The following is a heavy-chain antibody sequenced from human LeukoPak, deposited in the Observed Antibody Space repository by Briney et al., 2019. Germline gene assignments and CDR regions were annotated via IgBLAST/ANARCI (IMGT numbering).Heavy chain of an antibody. D-gene: IGHD3-9*01. V-gene: IGHV3-48*04. CDR1: GFTFSSYS. CDR2: ISSSSSTI. Sequence: GGSLRLSCAASGFTFSSYSMNWVRQAPGKGLEWVSYISSSSSTIYYADSVKGRFTISRDNAKNSLYLQMNSLRAEDTAVYYCARLNDIAHNYYYYMDVWGKGTTVTISS. J-gene: IGHJ6*03. CDR3: ARLNDIAHNYYYYMDV.